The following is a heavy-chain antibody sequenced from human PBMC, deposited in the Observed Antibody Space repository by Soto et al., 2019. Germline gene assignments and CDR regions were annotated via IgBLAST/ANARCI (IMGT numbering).Heavy chain of an antibody. CDR3: AKDGDSSGYYYFDY. J-gene: IGHJ4*02. V-gene: IGHV3-23*01. CDR1: GFTFSSYA. Sequence: EVQLLESGGGLAQPGGSLRLSCAASGFTFSSYAMNWVRQAPGKGLEWVSSISGSGGSTYYADSVKGRLTISRDNSKNTLYLQMNSLRAEDTAVFYCAKDGDSSGYYYFDYWGQGTLVTVSS. CDR2: ISGSGGST. D-gene: IGHD3-22*01.